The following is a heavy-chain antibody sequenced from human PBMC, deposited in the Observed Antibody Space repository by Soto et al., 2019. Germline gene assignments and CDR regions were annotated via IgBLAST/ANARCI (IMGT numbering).Heavy chain of an antibody. CDR3: ARAYEGDYFDY. D-gene: IGHD3-16*01. V-gene: IGHV1-3*01. J-gene: IGHJ4*02. Sequence: GASVKVSCKASGYTFTSYDMHWVRQAPGQRLEWMGWINAGNGNTKYSQKFQGRVTITRDTSASKAYMELSSLRSEDTAVYYCARAYEGDYFDYWGQGTPVTVSS. CDR1: GYTFTSYD. CDR2: INAGNGNT.